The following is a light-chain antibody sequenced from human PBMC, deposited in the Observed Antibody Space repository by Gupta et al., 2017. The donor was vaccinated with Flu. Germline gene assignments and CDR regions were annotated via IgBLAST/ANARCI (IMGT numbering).Light chain of an antibody. V-gene: IGKV1-39*01. Sequence: DIQMTQSPSSLSASVGDRVTITCRASQSISNYLNWYQQKPGKAPKLLIYAASSLQSGVPSRFSGSGSGTDFTPTISSLQPEDFATYYCQQSYSTPVTFGQGTKVEIK. CDR1: QSISNY. CDR3: QQSYSTPVT. J-gene: IGKJ1*01. CDR2: AAS.